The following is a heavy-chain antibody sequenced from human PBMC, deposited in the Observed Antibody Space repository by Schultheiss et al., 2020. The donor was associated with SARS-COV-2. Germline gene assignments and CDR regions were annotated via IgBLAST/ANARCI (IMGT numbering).Heavy chain of an antibody. J-gene: IGHJ2*01. CDR2: ISGSGGST. CDR1: GFTFSDYY. D-gene: IGHD6-6*01. V-gene: IGHV3-11*04. CDR3: AKVAARRSLYWYFDL. Sequence: GGSLRLSCAASGFTFSDYYMSWVRQAPGKGLEWVSVISGSGGSTYYADSVKGRFTISRDNAKNSLYLQMNSLRAEDTAVYYCAKVAARRSLYWYFDLWGRGTLVTVSS.